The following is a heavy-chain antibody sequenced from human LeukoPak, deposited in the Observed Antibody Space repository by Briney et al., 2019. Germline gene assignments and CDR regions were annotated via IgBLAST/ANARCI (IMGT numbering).Heavy chain of an antibody. CDR2: IYYSGNT. J-gene: IGHJ4*02. D-gene: IGHD1-26*01. CDR3: ARVGAGLFDY. V-gene: IGHV4-59*08. Sequence: SETLSLTCTVSGGSISSYYWSWIRQPPGKGLEWIGYIYYSGNTNYNPSLTSRVTISIDTSKNQFSLKLSSVTAAGTAVYYCARVGAGLFDYWGQGALDTVSS. CDR1: GGSISSYY.